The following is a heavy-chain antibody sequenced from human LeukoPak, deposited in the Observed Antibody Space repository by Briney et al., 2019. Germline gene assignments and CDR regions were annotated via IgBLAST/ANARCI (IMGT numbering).Heavy chain of an antibody. CDR2: ISYSGST. CDR3: ATFSGDNWFDP. V-gene: IGHV4-31*03. D-gene: IGHD6-19*01. CDR1: GASINSGAFY. Sequence: SETLSLTCTVSGASINSGAFYWTRIRQHPGKGLEWIGYISYSGSTYYNPSLQSRPSISVDTSQNQFSLKLSSVTAADTAVYYCATFSGDNWFDPWGQGTLVTVSS. J-gene: IGHJ5*02.